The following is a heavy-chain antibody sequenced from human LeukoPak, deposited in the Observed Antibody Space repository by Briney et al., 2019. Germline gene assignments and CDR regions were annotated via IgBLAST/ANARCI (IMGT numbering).Heavy chain of an antibody. D-gene: IGHD5-18*01. V-gene: IGHV3-7*04. CDR3: ARDRRYSYIDY. J-gene: IGHJ4*02. Sequence: PGGSLRLSCAASEFTFSNYWMNWVRQAPGKGLEWVANIKQDGSEKCYVDSVKGRFTISRDNAKNSLYLQMNSLRAEDTAVYYCARDRRYSYIDYWGQGTLVTVSS. CDR1: EFTFSNYW. CDR2: IKQDGSEK.